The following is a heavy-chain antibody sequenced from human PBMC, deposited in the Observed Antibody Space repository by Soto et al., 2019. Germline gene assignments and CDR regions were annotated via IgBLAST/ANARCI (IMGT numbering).Heavy chain of an antibody. CDR3: ARRKTVTTGHYYYYIDV. J-gene: IGHJ6*03. CDR1: EFSFSAYG. D-gene: IGHD4-17*01. CDR2: ISYDGNDK. Sequence: QVQLVESGGGVVRPGRSLRLSCVASEFSFSAYGMHWVRLAPGKGLQWVAVISYDGNDKYYADSVKGRFTISRDDSKNTLYLPMNSLRREDTAIYYCARRKTVTTGHYYYYIDVWGKGTTVTVSS. V-gene: IGHV3-30*03.